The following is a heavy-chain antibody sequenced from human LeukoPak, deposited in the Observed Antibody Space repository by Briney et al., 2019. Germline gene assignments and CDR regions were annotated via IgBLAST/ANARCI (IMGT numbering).Heavy chain of an antibody. J-gene: IGHJ3*02. D-gene: IGHD3-3*01. Sequence: SSETLSLTCTVSGDSITSYYWNWIRQPPGKGLEWIGHIYHSGSTNYNPSLKRRVTTTVDTSKNQISLNLSSVTAADTAVYYCASPASAYYVNEGFDIWGPGTMVTVSS. CDR2: IYHSGST. CDR3: ASPASAYYVNEGFDI. CDR1: GDSITSYY. V-gene: IGHV4-59*01.